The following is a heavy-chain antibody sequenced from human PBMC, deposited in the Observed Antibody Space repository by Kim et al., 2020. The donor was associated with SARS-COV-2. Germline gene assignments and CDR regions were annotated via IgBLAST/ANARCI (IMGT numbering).Heavy chain of an antibody. CDR3: ARANSGSYWGYFDY. D-gene: IGHD1-26*01. V-gene: IGHV3-30*01. Sequence: ADSVKGRFTISRDNSKNTLYLQMNSLRAEDTAVYDCARANSGSYWGYFDYWGQGTLVTVSS. J-gene: IGHJ4*02.